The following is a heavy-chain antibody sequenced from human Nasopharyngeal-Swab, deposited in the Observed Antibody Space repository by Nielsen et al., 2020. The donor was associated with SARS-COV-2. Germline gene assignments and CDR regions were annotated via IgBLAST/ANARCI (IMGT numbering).Heavy chain of an antibody. CDR3: ARVPAGCSSTSCYLID. Sequence: SETLSLTCAVSGAFISSPNWWYWVRQSPGRGLDWIGEIFHGGLINYNPSLKSRVTISIDNSKNQFSLKLNSMTAADTAVYYCARVPAGCSSTSCYLIDWGQGILVTVSS. J-gene: IGHJ4*02. CDR2: IFHGGLI. CDR1: GAFISSPNW. V-gene: IGHV4-4*02. D-gene: IGHD2-2*01.